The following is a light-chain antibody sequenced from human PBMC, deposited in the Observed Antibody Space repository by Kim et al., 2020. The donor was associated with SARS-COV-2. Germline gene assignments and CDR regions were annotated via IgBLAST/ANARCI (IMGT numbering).Light chain of an antibody. V-gene: IGLV2-23*02. CDR1: TGEL. J-gene: IGLJ6*01. CDR2: EVK. CDR3: CSYAERNTLV. Sequence: VSGSPGHSISISCGGSTGELVSWYQQHPGTAPKLLIYEVKERQSGVSKRFSGSKSDSTALLTISGLQAEDEAHYYCCSYAERNTLVFGGGTKVTVL.